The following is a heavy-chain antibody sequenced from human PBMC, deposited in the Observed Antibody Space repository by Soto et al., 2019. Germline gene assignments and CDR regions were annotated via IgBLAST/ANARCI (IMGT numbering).Heavy chain of an antibody. Sequence: KPSETLSLTCAVSGGSISSGGYSWSWIRQPPGKGLEWIGYIYHSGSTYYNPSLKSRVTISVDRSKNQFSLKLSSVTAADTAVYYCARRSHTNWPAYWGHGTQVTV. CDR3: ARRSHTNWPAY. CDR1: GGSISSGGYS. CDR2: IYHSGST. J-gene: IGHJ4*01. D-gene: IGHD2-8*01. V-gene: IGHV4-30-2*01.